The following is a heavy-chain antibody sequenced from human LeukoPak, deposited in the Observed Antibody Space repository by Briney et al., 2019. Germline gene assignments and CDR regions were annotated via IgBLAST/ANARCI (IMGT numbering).Heavy chain of an antibody. D-gene: IGHD1-26*01. Sequence: SETLSLTCTVSGGSISSYYWSWLRQPPGKGLEWVGYIYYSGSTNYNPSLKSRVTISVDTSKNQFSLKLSSVTAADTAVYYCAREQGVGAIGYWGQGTLVTVSS. CDR2: IYYSGST. V-gene: IGHV4-59*01. CDR1: GGSISSYY. J-gene: IGHJ4*02. CDR3: AREQGVGAIGY.